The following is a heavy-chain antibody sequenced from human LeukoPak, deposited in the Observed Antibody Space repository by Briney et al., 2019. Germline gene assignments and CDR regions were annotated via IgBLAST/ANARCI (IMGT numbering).Heavy chain of an antibody. J-gene: IGHJ5*02. V-gene: IGHV3-7*01. CDR1: GFTFSGYW. CDR3: ARVTVGVAGENWFDP. CDR2: IKQDGSEK. Sequence: GGSLRLSCAASGFTFSGYWTSWVRQAPGKGLEWVANIKQDGSEKYYVDSVKGRFTISRDNAKNSLYLQMNSLRAEDTAVYYCARVTVGVAGENWFDPWGQGTLVTVSS. D-gene: IGHD6-19*01.